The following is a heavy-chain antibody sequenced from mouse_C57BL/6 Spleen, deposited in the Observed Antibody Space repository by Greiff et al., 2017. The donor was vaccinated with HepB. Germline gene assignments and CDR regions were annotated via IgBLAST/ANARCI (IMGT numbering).Heavy chain of an antibody. V-gene: IGHV7-3*01. Sequence: EVKLVESGGGLVQPGGSLSLSCAASGFTFTDYYMSWVRQPPGKALEWLGFIRNKANGYTTEYSASVKGRFTISRDNSQSILYLQMNALRAEDSATYYCARYYYYGRSYVHYYAMDYWGQGTSVTVSS. CDR2: IRNKANGYTT. D-gene: IGHD1-1*01. CDR1: GFTFTDYY. J-gene: IGHJ4*01. CDR3: ARYYYYGRSYVHYYAMDY.